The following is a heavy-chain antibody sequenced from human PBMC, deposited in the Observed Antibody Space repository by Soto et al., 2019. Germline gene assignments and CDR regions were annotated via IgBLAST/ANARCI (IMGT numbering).Heavy chain of an antibody. V-gene: IGHV4-31*03. CDR2: TYYSGST. CDR3: ARIQGSSWYYFDY. D-gene: IGHD6-13*01. J-gene: IGHJ4*02. CDR1: GGSISSGGYY. Sequence: QVQLQESGPGLVKPSQTLSLTCTVSGGSISSGGYYWSWIRQHPGKALEWIGFTYYSGSTNYNPSLKSRVSISVDTSKNQFSLTLRSVTAADTAIYYCARIQGSSWYYFDYWGQGTLVTVSS.